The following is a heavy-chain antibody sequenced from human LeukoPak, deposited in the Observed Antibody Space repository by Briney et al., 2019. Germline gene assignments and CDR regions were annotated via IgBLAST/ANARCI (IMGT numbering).Heavy chain of an antibody. J-gene: IGHJ4*02. D-gene: IGHD6-25*01. CDR3: AIGSGSYYFDY. V-gene: IGHV3-30*02. Sequence: PGGSLRLSCAASGFTFYNSPMQWVRQAPGKGLEWVAFIGFDGSPKYYADSVKGRFTISRDNSKNTVYLQMNSLRGEDTALYYCAIGSGSYYFDYGGQGTLVTVSS. CDR1: GFTFYNSP. CDR2: IGFDGSPK.